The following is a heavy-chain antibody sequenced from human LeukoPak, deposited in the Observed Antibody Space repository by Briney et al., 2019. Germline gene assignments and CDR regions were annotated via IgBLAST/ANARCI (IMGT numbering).Heavy chain of an antibody. CDR3: AKRRDYFDH. CDR2: ISGSGSST. CDR1: GFTFSDYY. J-gene: IGHJ4*02. V-gene: IGHV3-11*01. Sequence: GGSLRLSCAVSGFTFSDYYMSWIRQAPGKGLEWLSYISGSGSSTYYADSVRGRFTISRDNSQNSLYLQMNSLRTEDTAVYFCAKRRDYFDHWGQGALVTVSS.